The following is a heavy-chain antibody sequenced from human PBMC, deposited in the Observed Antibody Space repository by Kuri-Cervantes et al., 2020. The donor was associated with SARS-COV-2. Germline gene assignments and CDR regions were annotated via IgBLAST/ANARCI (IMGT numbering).Heavy chain of an antibody. CDR2: VNPSGGGT. Sequence: ASVKVSCKASGYIFTSYYMHWVRQAPGQGLEWMGIVNPSGGGTSYAQKFQGRLTMTRDTSTSTVYMELTNLRSEDTAVYYCARGHRSLTTIVIVITGGLSWFDPWGQGTLVTVSS. D-gene: IGHD3-22*01. J-gene: IGHJ5*02. CDR3: ARGHRSLTTIVIVITGGLSWFDP. CDR1: GYIFTSYY. V-gene: IGHV1-46*01.